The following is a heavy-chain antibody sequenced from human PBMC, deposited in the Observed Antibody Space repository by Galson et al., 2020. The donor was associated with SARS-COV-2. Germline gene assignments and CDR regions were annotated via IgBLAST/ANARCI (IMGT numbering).Heavy chain of an antibody. D-gene: IGHD6-13*01. V-gene: IGHV3-21*01. CDR3: ARAVGTAAFYYWYFDL. CDR1: GLIFNKYT. J-gene: IGHJ2*01. CDR2: MSSSGTQI. Sequence: GGSLRLSCAASGLIFNKYTMTWVRQSPGKGPEWLSSMSSSGTQIFYAASVRGRFTISRDDAKNSLYLQMNSLSAGDTAVYYCARAVGTAAFYYWYFDLWGRGTLVTVSP.